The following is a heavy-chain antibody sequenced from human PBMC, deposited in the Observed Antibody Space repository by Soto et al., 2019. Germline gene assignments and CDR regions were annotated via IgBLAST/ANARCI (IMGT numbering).Heavy chain of an antibody. D-gene: IGHD3-3*02. V-gene: IGHV1-18*01. CDR1: GYTFTSYG. Sequence: ASLKVSCKASGYTFTSYGISWARQAPGQGLEWMGWISAYNGNTNYAQKLQGRVTMTTDTSTSTAYMELRSLRSDDTAVYYCARDQHLLPKSPHYFDYWGQGTLVTVSS. J-gene: IGHJ4*02. CDR3: ARDQHLLPKSPHYFDY. CDR2: ISAYNGNT.